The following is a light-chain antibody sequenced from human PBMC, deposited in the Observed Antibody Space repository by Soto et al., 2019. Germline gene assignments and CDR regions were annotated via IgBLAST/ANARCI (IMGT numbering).Light chain of an antibody. V-gene: IGLV2-14*03. CDR2: DVE. CDR1: SNDVGAYHF. Sequence: QSALTQPASVSGSPGQSIAISCTGTSNDVGAYHFVSWFQQHPGKAPKLIIYDVENRPSGVSARFSASKSGNTASLTISGLQAEDEADYYCSSYVTDDTYVFGSGTKLTV. J-gene: IGLJ1*01. CDR3: SSYVTDDTYV.